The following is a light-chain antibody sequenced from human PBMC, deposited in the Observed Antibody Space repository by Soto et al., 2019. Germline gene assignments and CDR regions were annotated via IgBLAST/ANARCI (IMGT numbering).Light chain of an antibody. J-gene: IGKJ1*01. CDR1: QSISSW. Sequence: DIQMTQSPSTLSASVRDRVTITCRASQSISSWLAWYQQKPGKAPKLLIYDASSLESGVPSRFSGSGSGTEYTLTISSLQPEHFATSYCPQYKRYSWTFGQGTTVELK. CDR3: PQYKRYSWT. V-gene: IGKV1-5*01. CDR2: DAS.